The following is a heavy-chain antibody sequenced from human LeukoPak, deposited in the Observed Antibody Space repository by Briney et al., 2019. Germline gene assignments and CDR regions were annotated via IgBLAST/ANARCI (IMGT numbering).Heavy chain of an antibody. CDR1: GGTFSSYA. V-gene: IGHV1-69*06. Sequence: SVKVSCKASGGTFSSYAISWVRQTPGQGLEWMGGIIPIFGTANYAQKFQGRVTITADKSTSTSYMELSSLRSEDTAVYYCASVRYCSRGSCYHYFDYWGQGTLVTVSS. J-gene: IGHJ4*02. D-gene: IGHD2-15*01. CDR3: ASVRYCSRGSCYHYFDY. CDR2: IIPIFGTA.